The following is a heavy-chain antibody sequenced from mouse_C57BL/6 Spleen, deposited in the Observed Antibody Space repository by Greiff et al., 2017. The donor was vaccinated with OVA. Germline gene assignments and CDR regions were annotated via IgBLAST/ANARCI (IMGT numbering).Heavy chain of an antibody. CDR3: VSEGVAMDY. CDR2: IRSKSNNYAT. CDR1: GFSFNTYA. J-gene: IGHJ2*01. D-gene: IGHD1-1*02. V-gene: IGHV10-1*01. Sequence: EVKLVESGGGLVQPKGSLKLSCAASGFSFNTYAMNWVRQAPGKGLEWVARIRSKSNNYATYYAESVKDRFTISRDDSASIIHLQMNNLKAEDTAMYYGVSEGVAMDYWGQGTTLTVSS.